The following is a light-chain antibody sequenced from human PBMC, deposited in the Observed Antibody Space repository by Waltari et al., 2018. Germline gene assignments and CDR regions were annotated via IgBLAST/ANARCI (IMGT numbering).Light chain of an antibody. V-gene: IGKV3-15*01. CDR2: GAS. Sequence: EIVLTQSPVILSVSPGERTTLSCRASQSITSNLAWYQQKPGQSPRLLIYGASIRAAWIPARFRGRWSWTEFNLTLSSLQAEDFAVYYCQQYNNWLPLTFGGGTKVEIK. J-gene: IGKJ4*01. CDR3: QQYNNWLPLT. CDR1: QSITSN.